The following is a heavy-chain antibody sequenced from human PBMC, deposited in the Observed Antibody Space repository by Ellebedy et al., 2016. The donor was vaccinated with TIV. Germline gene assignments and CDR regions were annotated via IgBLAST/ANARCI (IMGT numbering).Heavy chain of an antibody. CDR1: GGSISNYH. J-gene: IGHJ4*02. CDR2: IYYSGST. CDR3: ARGSRGYGSQGDY. D-gene: IGHD3-10*01. Sequence: SETLSLTCTVSGGSISNYHWSWIRQPPGKGLEWIGYIYYSGSTNYNPSLKSRVTISVDTSKNQFSLKLSSVTAADTAVYYCARGSRGYGSQGDYWGQGTLVTVSS. V-gene: IGHV4-59*01.